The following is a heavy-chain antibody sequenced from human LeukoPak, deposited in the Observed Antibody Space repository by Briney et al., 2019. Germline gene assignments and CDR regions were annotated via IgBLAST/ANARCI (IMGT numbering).Heavy chain of an antibody. CDR1: GYTFTGYY. CDR3: ARDPNSSSNPDY. V-gene: IGHV1-2*06. CDR2: INPKRGGT. J-gene: IGHJ4*02. D-gene: IGHD6-6*01. Sequence: EASVRVSCKASGYTFTGYYMHWVRQAPGEGREWMGRINPKRGGTNYAQKCQGRVTMTRDTSISTAYMELSRLRTDDTAVYYCARDPNSSSNPDYWGQGTLVTVSS.